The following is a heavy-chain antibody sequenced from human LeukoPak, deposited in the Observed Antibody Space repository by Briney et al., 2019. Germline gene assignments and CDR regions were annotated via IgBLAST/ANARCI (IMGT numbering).Heavy chain of an antibody. Sequence: GGSLRLSCAASGFTFSSYAMSWVRQAPGKGLEWVSAISGSGGSTYYADSVKGRFTISRDNSKNTLYLQMNSLRAEDTAVYYCAKGGSRDYYASSGYQYVYYFDYWGQGTLVTVSS. J-gene: IGHJ4*02. CDR1: GFTFSSYA. CDR2: ISGSGGST. CDR3: AKGGSRDYYASSGYQYVYYFDY. D-gene: IGHD3-22*01. V-gene: IGHV3-23*01.